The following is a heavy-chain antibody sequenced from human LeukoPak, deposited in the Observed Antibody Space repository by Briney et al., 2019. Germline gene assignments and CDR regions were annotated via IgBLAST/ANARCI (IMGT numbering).Heavy chain of an antibody. CDR1: GFTFSSYA. CDR3: ASHLGDDGIAAAGTLYYYYYIDV. Sequence: PGGSLRLTCAASGFTFSSYAMHWVRQAPGKGLEYVSAISSNGGSTYYANSVRGRFTISRDNSKNTLYLQTGSLRAEDLAVYNCASHLGDDGIAAAGTLYYYYYIDVWGKGTTVTVSS. CDR2: ISSNGGST. V-gene: IGHV3-64*01. D-gene: IGHD6-13*01. J-gene: IGHJ6*03.